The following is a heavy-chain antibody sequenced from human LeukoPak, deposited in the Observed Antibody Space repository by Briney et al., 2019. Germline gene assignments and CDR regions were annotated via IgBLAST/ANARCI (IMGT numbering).Heavy chain of an antibody. CDR3: ARVNPYQLLFRGDWFDP. CDR1: GGTFSSYA. CDR2: IIPIFGTA. Sequence: SVKVSCKASGGTFSSYAISWVRQAPGQGLEWMGGIIPIFGTANYAQKSQGRVTITADESTSTAYMELSSLRSEDTAVYYCARVNPYQLLFRGDWFDPWGQGTLVTVSS. V-gene: IGHV1-69*13. D-gene: IGHD2-2*01. J-gene: IGHJ5*02.